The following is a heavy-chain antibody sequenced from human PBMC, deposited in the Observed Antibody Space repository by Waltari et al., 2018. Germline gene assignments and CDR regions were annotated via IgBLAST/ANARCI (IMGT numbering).Heavy chain of an antibody. J-gene: IGHJ5*02. D-gene: IGHD5-12*01. CDR1: GYSISSGYY. CDR2: IYHSGST. V-gene: IGHV4-38-2*01. Sequence: QVQLQESGPGLVKPSETLSLTCAVSGYSISSGYYWGWIRQPPGKGLEWIGSIYHSGSTYYNPSLKSRVTISVDTSKNQFSLKLSSVTAADTAVYYCARVGGYSGYDLWWFDPWGQGTLVTVSS. CDR3: ARVGGYSGYDLWWFDP.